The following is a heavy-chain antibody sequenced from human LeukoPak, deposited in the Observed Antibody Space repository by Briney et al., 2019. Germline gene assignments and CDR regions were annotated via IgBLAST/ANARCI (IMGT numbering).Heavy chain of an antibody. V-gene: IGHV4-59*01. CDR3: ARGGRVTVTNAEYFQH. D-gene: IGHD4-17*01. CDR2: IYHSGST. Sequence: SETLSLTCTVSGGSISSYYWSWIRQPPGKGLEWIGYIYHSGSTNYNPSLKSRVTISVDTSKNQFSLKLSSVTAADTAVYYCARGGRVTVTNAEYFQHWGQGTLVTVSS. CDR1: GGSISSYY. J-gene: IGHJ1*01.